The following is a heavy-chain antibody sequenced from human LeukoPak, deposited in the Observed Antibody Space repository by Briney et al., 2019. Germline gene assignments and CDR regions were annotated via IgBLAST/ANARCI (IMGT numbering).Heavy chain of an antibody. D-gene: IGHD6-13*01. V-gene: IGHV4-4*07. CDR2: IYSSGST. Sequence: PSETLSLTCTVWVGSISSYYWSWIRQPAGKGLEWIGRIYSSGSTNYNPSLKSRVTMSVDTSKNQFSLKLSSVTAADTAVYYCARARLTAAAGITFIGYFDYWGQGTLVTVSS. CDR3: ARARLTAAAGITFIGYFDY. CDR1: VGSISSYY. J-gene: IGHJ4*02.